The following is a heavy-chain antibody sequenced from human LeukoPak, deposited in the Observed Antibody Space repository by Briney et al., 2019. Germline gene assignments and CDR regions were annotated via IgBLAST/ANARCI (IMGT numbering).Heavy chain of an antibody. CDR2: IIPIFGTA. D-gene: IGHD6-19*01. V-gene: IGHV1-69*06. CDR1: GGTFSSYA. J-gene: IGHJ5*02. CDR3: ARDGGYSSELYWFDP. Sequence: SVKVPCKASGGTFSSYAISWVRQAPGQGLEWMGGIIPIFGTANYAQKFQGRVTITADKSTSTAYMELSSLRSEDTAVYYCARDGGYSSELYWFDPWGQGTLVTVSS.